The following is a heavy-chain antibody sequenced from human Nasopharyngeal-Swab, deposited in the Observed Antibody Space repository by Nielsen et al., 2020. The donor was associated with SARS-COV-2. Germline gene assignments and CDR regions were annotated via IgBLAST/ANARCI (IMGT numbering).Heavy chain of an antibody. CDR2: IWYDGTNK. J-gene: IGHJ3*02. CDR1: GFTFSSYG. Sequence: GGSLRLSCAASGFTFSSYGMHWVRQAPGKGLEWVAVIWYDGTNKYYADSVKGRFTISRDNSKNTLYLQINSLRVEDTAVYYCAREQWLSAFDMWGQGTMVTVSS. D-gene: IGHD6-19*01. V-gene: IGHV3-33*01. CDR3: AREQWLSAFDM.